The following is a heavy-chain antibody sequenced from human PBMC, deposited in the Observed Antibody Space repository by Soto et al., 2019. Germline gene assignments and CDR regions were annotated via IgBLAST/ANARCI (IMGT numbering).Heavy chain of an antibody. D-gene: IGHD6-13*01. CDR2: IIPIFGTA. Sequence: SVKVSCKASGGTFSSYAISWVRQAPGQGLEWMGGIIPIFGTANYAQKFQGRVTITADESTSTAYMELSSLRSEDTAVYYCARDSRGIAAADPNDYYFDYWGQGTLVTVSS. J-gene: IGHJ4*02. CDR1: GGTFSSYA. V-gene: IGHV1-69*13. CDR3: ARDSRGIAAADPNDYYFDY.